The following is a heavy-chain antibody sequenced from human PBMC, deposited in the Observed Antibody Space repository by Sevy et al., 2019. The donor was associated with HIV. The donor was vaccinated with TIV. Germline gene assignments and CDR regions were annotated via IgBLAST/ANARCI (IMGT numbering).Heavy chain of an antibody. CDR1: GFTFRSYA. CDR3: ARDLSIHPGDFDY. D-gene: IGHD2-21*01. V-gene: IGHV3-30*04. Sequence: GGSLRLSCADSGFTFRSYAMHWVRQAPGKGLEWVAVMSYDGTNEYYADSVKGRFTISRDNSKNTLFLQMNSLRAEDTAVYYCARDLSIHPGDFDYWGQGTLVTVSS. CDR2: MSYDGTNE. J-gene: IGHJ4*02.